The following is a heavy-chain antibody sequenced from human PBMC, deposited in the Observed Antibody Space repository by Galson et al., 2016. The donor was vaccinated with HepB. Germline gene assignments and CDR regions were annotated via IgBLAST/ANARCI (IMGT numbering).Heavy chain of an antibody. CDR2: ISSGSHPI. CDR1: GFTFSSFS. Sequence: SLRLSCAASGFTFSSFSMNWVRQAPGKGLEWLAYISSGSHPIYYADSVTGRFTISRDNAKNSLYLQMNRLTDEDTAVYYCARDVDSSGSMDVWGQGATVTVSS. V-gene: IGHV3-48*02. J-gene: IGHJ6*02. D-gene: IGHD3-22*01. CDR3: ARDVDSSGSMDV.